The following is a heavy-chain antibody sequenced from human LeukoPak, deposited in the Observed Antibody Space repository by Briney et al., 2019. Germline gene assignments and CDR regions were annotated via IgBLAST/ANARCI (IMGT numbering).Heavy chain of an antibody. CDR1: GFTFSSYV. J-gene: IGHJ4*02. CDR2: ISYDGSNK. Sequence: GGSLRLSCAASGFTFSSYVMHWVRQAPGKGLEWVAVISYDGSNKYYADSVKGRFTISGDNSKNTLYLQMNSLRAEDTAVYYCARGGYIVVVPAYDYWGQGTLVTVSS. CDR3: ARGGYIVVVPAYDY. D-gene: IGHD2-2*01. V-gene: IGHV3-30*04.